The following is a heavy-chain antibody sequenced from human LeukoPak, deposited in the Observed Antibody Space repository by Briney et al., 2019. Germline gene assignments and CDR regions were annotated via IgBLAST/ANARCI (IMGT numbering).Heavy chain of an antibody. D-gene: IGHD2-2*02. CDR1: GGSISSSSYY. J-gene: IGHJ4*02. CDR3: ARLHCSSTSCYTGDFDY. V-gene: IGHV4-39*01. CDR2: IYYSGST. Sequence: PSETLSLTCTVSGGSISSSSYYRGWIRQPPGKGLEWIGSIYYSGSTYYNPSLKSRVTISVDTSKNQFSLKLSSVTAADTAVYYCARLHCSSTSCYTGDFDYWGQGTLVTVSS.